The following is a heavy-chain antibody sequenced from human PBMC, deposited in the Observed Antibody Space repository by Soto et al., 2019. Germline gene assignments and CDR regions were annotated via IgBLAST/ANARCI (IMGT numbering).Heavy chain of an antibody. CDR1: GYTFTSYG. CDR2: INPSNGNT. J-gene: IGHJ5*02. V-gene: IGHV1-18*01. D-gene: IGHD3-16*01. Sequence: QVQVVQSGAEVKKPGASVKVSCKASGYTFTSYGISWVRQAPGQGLEWMGWINPSNGNTPYADEFAGRVTVTADTSTTTYLMEVTSLTSDDTAVFSCARVGVGLAAPRVWAPWGQGTLVTVSS. CDR3: ARVGVGLAAPRVWAP.